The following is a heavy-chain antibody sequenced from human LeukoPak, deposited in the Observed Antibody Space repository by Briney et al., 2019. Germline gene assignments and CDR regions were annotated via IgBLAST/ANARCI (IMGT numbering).Heavy chain of an antibody. D-gene: IGHD1-26*01. Sequence: GGSLRLSCAASGFTLSTYSMNWVRQAPGKGLEWVSSISSSSSYIYYADSVKGRFTISRDNAKNSLYLQMNSLRAEDTAVYYCARPIGIVGAKAVDYWGQGTLVTVSS. CDR2: ISSSSSYI. CDR1: GFTLSTYS. V-gene: IGHV3-21*01. J-gene: IGHJ4*02. CDR3: ARPIGIVGAKAVDY.